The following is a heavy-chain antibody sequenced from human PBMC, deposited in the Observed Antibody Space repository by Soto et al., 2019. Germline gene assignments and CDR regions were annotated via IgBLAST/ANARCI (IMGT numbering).Heavy chain of an antibody. CDR1: GGSFSGYY. CDR3: ARDGIAAAGRRFDY. V-gene: IGHV4-34*01. J-gene: IGHJ4*02. CDR2: INHSGST. Sequence: PSETLSLTCAVYGGSFSGYYWSWIRQPPGKGLEWIGEINHSGSTNYNPSLKSRVTISVDTSKNQFSLKLSSVTAADTAVYYCARDGIAAAGRRFDYWGQGTLVTVSS. D-gene: IGHD6-13*01.